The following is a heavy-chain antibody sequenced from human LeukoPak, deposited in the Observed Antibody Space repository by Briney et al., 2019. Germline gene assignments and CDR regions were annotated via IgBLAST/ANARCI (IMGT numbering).Heavy chain of an antibody. CDR3: ARVFNYYDSSGYYYWFDY. CDR2: IYPGDSDT. Sequence: VRQMPXXXXXXMGIIYPGDSDTRYSPSFQGQVTISADKSISTAYLQWSSLKASDTAMYYCARVFNYYDSSGYYYWFDYWGQGTLVTVSS. J-gene: IGHJ4*02. V-gene: IGHV5-51*01. D-gene: IGHD3-22*01.